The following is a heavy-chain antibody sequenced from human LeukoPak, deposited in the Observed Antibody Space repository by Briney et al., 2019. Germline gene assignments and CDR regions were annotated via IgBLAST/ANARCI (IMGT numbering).Heavy chain of an antibody. Sequence: GGSLRLSCAASGFTFSSYAMSWVRQAPGKGLEWVSGISWNSGSIGYADSVKGRFTISRDNAKNSLYLQMNSLRAEDTALYYCAKVRNGLRLYYDAFDIWGQGTMVTVSS. V-gene: IGHV3-9*01. D-gene: IGHD5-12*01. CDR1: GFTFSSYA. J-gene: IGHJ3*02. CDR3: AKVRNGLRLYYDAFDI. CDR2: ISWNSGSI.